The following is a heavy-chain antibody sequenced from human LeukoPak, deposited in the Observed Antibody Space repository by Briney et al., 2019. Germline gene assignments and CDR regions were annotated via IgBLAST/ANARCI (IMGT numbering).Heavy chain of an antibody. CDR2: IYHSGST. V-gene: IGHV4-38-2*01. CDR1: GYSISSGYY. J-gene: IGHJ4*02. CDR3: AGLLRYFDWLSYTTYFDY. D-gene: IGHD3-9*01. Sequence: PSETLSLTCSVSGYSISSGYYWGWIRQPPGKGLEWIGSIYHSGSTYYNPSLKSRVTISVDTSKNQFSLKLSSVTAADTAVYYCAGLLRYFDWLSYTTYFDYWGQGTLVTVSS.